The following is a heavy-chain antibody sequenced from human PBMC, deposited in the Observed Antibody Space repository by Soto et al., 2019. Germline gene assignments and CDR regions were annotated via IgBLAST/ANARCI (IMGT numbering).Heavy chain of an antibody. V-gene: IGHV1-46*01. Sequence: ASVKVSCKASGYPFTTYYMHWVRQAPGQGLEWMGVINPSGGSTTYAQKFQGRVTMTRDTSTTTVYIELGSLRSEDTAVDYCARDWVYSNTWTGGWFDPWGQGTLGTVSS. CDR2: INPSGGST. CDR1: GYPFTTYY. CDR3: ARDWVYSNTWTGGWFDP. J-gene: IGHJ5*02. D-gene: IGHD6-13*01.